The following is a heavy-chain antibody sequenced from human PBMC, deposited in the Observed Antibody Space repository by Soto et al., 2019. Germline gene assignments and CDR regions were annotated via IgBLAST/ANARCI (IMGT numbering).Heavy chain of an antibody. CDR3: ARDLMGVLEGTDYNGMDV. CDR2: IWNDVSHK. V-gene: IGHV3-33*01. J-gene: IGHJ6*02. CDR1: GFTFSTYG. D-gene: IGHD3-16*01. Sequence: GGSLRLSCSASGFTFSTYGMHWVRQAPGKGLEWVALIWNDVSHKEYADSVKGRFTTSRDNSKNTLYLQMNSLRADDTAVYYCARDLMGVLEGTDYNGMDVWGRGTRVTVSS.